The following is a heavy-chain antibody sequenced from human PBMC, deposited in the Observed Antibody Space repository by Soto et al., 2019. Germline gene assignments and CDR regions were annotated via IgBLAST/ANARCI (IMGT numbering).Heavy chain of an antibody. CDR1: GGSISSYY. V-gene: IGHV4-59*01. CDR3: ARDNYDSSGWGFDP. Sequence: SETLSLTCTVSGGSISSYYWSWIRQPPGKGLEWIGYIYYSGSTNYNPSLKSRVTISIDTSKNQFSLKLSSVTAADTAVYYCARDNYDSSGWGFDPWGQGTLVTVSS. CDR2: IYYSGST. J-gene: IGHJ5*02. D-gene: IGHD3-22*01.